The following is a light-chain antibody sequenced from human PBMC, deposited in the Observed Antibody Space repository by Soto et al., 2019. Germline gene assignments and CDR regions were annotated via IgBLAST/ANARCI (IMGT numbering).Light chain of an antibody. V-gene: IGKV1-5*03. Sequence: DIQMTQSPSTLSASVGDRVTITCRASQSIDIWLAWYQQRPGKAPKLLIYRASTLESGVPSRFSGSGSGTEFTLTISSLQPDDFATYYCQQYNHYYTFGQGTKLEI. J-gene: IGKJ2*01. CDR3: QQYNHYYT. CDR1: QSIDIW. CDR2: RAS.